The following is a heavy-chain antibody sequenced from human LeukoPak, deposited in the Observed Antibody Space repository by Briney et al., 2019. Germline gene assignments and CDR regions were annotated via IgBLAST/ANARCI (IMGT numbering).Heavy chain of an antibody. Sequence: GASVKVSCKASGYTFTSYYMHWVRQAPGQGLEWMGIINPSGGSTSYAQKFQGRVTMTRDMSTSTVYMELSSLRSEDTAVYYCARDGGYYYDSSGPQDYWGQGTLVTVSS. V-gene: IGHV1-46*01. J-gene: IGHJ4*02. CDR1: GYTFTSYY. D-gene: IGHD3-22*01. CDR2: INPSGGST. CDR3: ARDGGYYYDSSGPQDY.